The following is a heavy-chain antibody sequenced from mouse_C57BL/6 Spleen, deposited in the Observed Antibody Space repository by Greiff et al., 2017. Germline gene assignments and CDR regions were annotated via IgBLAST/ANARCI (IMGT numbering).Heavy chain of an antibody. V-gene: IGHV1-55*01. Sequence: QVQLQQPGAELVKPGASVKMSCKASGYTFTSYWITWVKQRPGQGLEWIGDIYPGSGSTNYNEKFKGKATLTVDTSSSTAYMQLSSLTSEDSAVYYCARRGWLHPWFAYWGQGTLVTVSA. CDR3: ARRGWLHPWFAY. CDR1: GYTFTSYW. J-gene: IGHJ3*01. D-gene: IGHD2-3*01. CDR2: IYPGSGST.